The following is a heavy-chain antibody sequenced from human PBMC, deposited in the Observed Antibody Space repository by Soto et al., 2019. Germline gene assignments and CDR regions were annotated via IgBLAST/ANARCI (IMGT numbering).Heavy chain of an antibody. CDR1: GGNPSNSA. V-gene: IGHV1-69*01. D-gene: IGHD6-19*01. CDR2: IIPVFGIV. Sequence: QVQLVQSGAEVKKPGSSVKVSCKASGGNPSNSAISWVRQAPGQGLEWMGGIIPVFGIVNYAQKFQGRVTITADEATNTPHMELSRLRSEDTAMYYRATGRIVVAGSSVYYGMDVWGQGTTVTVSS. CDR3: ATGRIVVAGSSVYYGMDV. J-gene: IGHJ6*02.